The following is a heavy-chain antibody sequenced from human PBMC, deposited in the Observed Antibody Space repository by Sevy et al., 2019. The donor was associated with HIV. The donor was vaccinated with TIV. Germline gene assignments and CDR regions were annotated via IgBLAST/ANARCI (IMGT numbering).Heavy chain of an antibody. D-gene: IGHD3-16*01. CDR2: ISYDGRNNK. Sequence: GGSLRLSCAASGFSFSDYRMHWVRQAPGKGLEWVAVISYDGRNNKYNADSVKGRFTISSDNSKNTLYLQMNSLRAEDTAIYYCARDRGEILSSAFDYWGQGTLVTVSS. CDR1: GFSFSDYR. J-gene: IGHJ4*02. V-gene: IGHV3-30*03. CDR3: ARDRGEILSSAFDY.